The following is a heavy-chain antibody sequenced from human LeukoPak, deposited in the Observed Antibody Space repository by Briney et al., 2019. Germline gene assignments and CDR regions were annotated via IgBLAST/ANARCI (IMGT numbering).Heavy chain of an antibody. V-gene: IGHV4-59*11. J-gene: IGHJ4*02. CDR1: GHSISSHY. CDR2: IYYRCNT. Sequence: PTETLSLTCIVSGHSISSHYGTWIRQPPGKGVEYIGYIYYRCNTNYNPSLKSRVTISVDRSKNQFYLKLTSVTAEDTAVYYCARINSGWYFDYWGQGTLVTVSS. CDR3: ARINSGWYFDY. D-gene: IGHD6-19*01.